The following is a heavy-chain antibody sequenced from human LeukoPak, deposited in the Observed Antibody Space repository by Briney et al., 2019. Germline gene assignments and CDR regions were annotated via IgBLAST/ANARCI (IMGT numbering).Heavy chain of an antibody. D-gene: IGHD2-2*01. CDR2: INQDGSEK. J-gene: IGHJ4*02. Sequence: GGSLRLSCAASAFPFSSYWMNWVRHAPGKGREGVANINQDGSEKYYMDSVKGRFTIFRDNAKNSLSLQMNSLRAEDTAVYYCARWDVVVPATHCFDYWGQGTLVTVSS. CDR3: ARWDVVVPATHCFDY. V-gene: IGHV3-7*01. CDR1: AFPFSSYW.